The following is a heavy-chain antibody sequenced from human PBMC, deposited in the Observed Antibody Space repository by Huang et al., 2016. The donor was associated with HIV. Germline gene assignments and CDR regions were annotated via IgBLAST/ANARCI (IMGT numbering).Heavy chain of an antibody. J-gene: IGHJ3*02. CDR1: GGSFRGYY. D-gene: IGHD3-22*01. Sequence: QVQLQQWGAGLLKPSETLSLTCAVYGGSFRGYYWSWIRQPPGKGLEWIWEINHVGSTNYNPSLKSRVTISVDTSKTHCSLKLNSVTAADTAVYYCARGPDYYDSSGREAFDIWGQGTMVTVSS. CDR2: INHVGST. CDR3: ARGPDYYDSSGREAFDI. V-gene: IGHV4-34*01.